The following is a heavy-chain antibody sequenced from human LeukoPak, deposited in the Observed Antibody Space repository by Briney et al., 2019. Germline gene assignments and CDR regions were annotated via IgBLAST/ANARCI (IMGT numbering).Heavy chain of an antibody. Sequence: ASVKVSCKASGYTFTSYGISWVRQAPGQGLEWMGRISAYNGNTNYAQKLQGRVTMTPDTSTSTAYMELRSLRSDDTAVYYCARVDSSGWYNYFDYWGQGTLVTVSS. D-gene: IGHD6-19*01. J-gene: IGHJ4*02. V-gene: IGHV1-18*01. CDR1: GYTFTSYG. CDR3: ARVDSSGWYNYFDY. CDR2: ISAYNGNT.